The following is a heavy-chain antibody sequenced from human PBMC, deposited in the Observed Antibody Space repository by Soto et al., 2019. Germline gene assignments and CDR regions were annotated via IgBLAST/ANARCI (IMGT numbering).Heavy chain of an antibody. D-gene: IGHD5-18*01. CDR3: ARDRLMATAGTARHYFGLDV. CDR1: CGSIRSGGYY. Sequence: PSETLSLTCTVSCGSIRSGGYYWSWVRQSPRRGLEWIGNIYYSGSTYYNPSLKSRLTISVDTSKNQFSLNLSSVTAADTAVYYCARDRLMATAGTARHYFGLDVWGQGTTVTVSS. CDR2: IYYSGST. V-gene: IGHV4-31*03. J-gene: IGHJ6*02.